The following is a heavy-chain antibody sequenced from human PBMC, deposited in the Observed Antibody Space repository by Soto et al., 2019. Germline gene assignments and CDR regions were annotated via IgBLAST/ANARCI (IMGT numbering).Heavy chain of an antibody. V-gene: IGHV3-23*01. CDR3: ARDGVVVVITTSRYYYYGMDV. D-gene: IGHD3-22*01. Sequence: GGNLRLCSAASGLIFSSYAMSWVRQAPGKGLEWVSAISGSGGSTYYADSVKGRFTISRDNSKNTLYLQMNSLRAEDTAVYYCARDGVVVVITTSRYYYYGMDVWGQGTTVTVSS. J-gene: IGHJ6*02. CDR1: GLIFSSYA. CDR2: ISGSGGST.